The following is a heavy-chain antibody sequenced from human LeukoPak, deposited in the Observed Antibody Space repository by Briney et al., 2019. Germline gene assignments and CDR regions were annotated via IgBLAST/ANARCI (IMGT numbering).Heavy chain of an antibody. V-gene: IGHV3-21*01. Sequence: GGSLRLSCAASGFTFSSYSMNWVRQAPGKGLEWVSSISSSSSYIYYADSVKGRFTISRDNAKNSLYLQMNSLRAEDTAVYYCATHAGLRFLEWLLPTDYWGQGTLVTVSS. J-gene: IGHJ4*02. CDR3: ATHAGLRFLEWLLPTDY. CDR2: ISSSSSYI. CDR1: GFTFSSYS. D-gene: IGHD3-3*01.